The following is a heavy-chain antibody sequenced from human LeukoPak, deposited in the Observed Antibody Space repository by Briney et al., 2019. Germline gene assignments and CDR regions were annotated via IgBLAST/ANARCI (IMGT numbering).Heavy chain of an antibody. CDR2: IYYSGST. CDR1: GGSISSHY. J-gene: IGHJ4*02. CDR3: ARGSGQWGFDS. Sequence: PSETLSLTCTVSGGSISSHYWSWFRQPPGKTLEWIGYIYYSGSTNYNPPLRSLVTISVDSSKNQFSLKLSSVTAADTAVYYCARGSGQWGFDSWGQGTLVTVSS. V-gene: IGHV4-59*11. D-gene: IGHD3-10*01.